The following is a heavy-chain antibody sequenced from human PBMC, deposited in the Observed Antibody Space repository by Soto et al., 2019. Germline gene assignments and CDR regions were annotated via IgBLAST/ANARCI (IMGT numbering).Heavy chain of an antibody. Sequence: ASVKVSCKASGYTFTGYYMHWVRQAPGQGLEWMGWISPNSGGTNYAQKFQGRVTMTRDTSISTAYMELSRLRSDDTAVYYCARDDVPAAFNWFDPWGQGTLVTVSS. CDR2: ISPNSGGT. J-gene: IGHJ5*02. CDR1: GYTFTGYY. CDR3: ARDDVPAAFNWFDP. D-gene: IGHD2-2*01. V-gene: IGHV1-2*02.